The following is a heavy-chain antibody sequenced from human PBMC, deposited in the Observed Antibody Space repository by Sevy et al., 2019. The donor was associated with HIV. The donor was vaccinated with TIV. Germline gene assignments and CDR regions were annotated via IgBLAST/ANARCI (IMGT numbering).Heavy chain of an antibody. CDR1: GGSISSGGYS. CDR2: IYHSGST. J-gene: IGHJ4*02. V-gene: IGHV4-30-2*01. D-gene: IGHD3-22*01. Sequence: SETLSLTCAVSGGSISSGGYSWSWIRQPPGKGLEWIGYIYHSGSTYYNPSLKSRVTISVDRSKNQCSLKLSSVTAADTAVYYCASRSITMTVDYWGQGTLVTVSS. CDR3: ASRSITMTVDY.